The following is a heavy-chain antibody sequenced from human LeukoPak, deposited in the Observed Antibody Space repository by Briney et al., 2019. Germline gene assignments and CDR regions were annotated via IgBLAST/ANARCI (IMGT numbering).Heavy chain of an antibody. CDR1: GFTFSSHW. Sequence: GGSLRLSCAASGFTFSSHWMHWVRQAPGKGLVWVSRINYDGSNTTYADSVKGRFTISRDNAKNTLDLQMNSLRAEDTAVYHCARSKSWYSTVPFDIWGQGTKVTVSS. J-gene: IGHJ3*02. CDR3: ARSKSWYSTVPFDI. CDR2: INYDGSNT. D-gene: IGHD2-15*01. V-gene: IGHV3-74*03.